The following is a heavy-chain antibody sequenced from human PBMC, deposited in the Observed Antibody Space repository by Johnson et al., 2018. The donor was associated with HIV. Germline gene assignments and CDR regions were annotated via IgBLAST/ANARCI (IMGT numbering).Heavy chain of an antibody. V-gene: IGHV3-7*01. J-gene: IGHJ3*02. CDR1: GFTFSNFA. Sequence: GQLVESGGGLVQPGGSLRLSCAVSGFTFSNFAMHWVRQAPGKGLEWVANIKQDGSEKYYVDSVKGRFTISRDNAKNSLYLQMNSLRAEDTAVYYCARDWGTRGWDDAFDIWGQGTMVTVSS. CDR2: IKQDGSEK. CDR3: ARDWGTRGWDDAFDI. D-gene: IGHD3-16*01.